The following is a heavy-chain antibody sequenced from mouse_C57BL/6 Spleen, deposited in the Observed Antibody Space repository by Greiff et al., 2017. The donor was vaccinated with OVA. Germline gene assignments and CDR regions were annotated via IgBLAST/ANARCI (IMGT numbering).Heavy chain of an antibody. CDR2: LFPCRFRP. CDR1: GYTFTGYW. CDR3: ARRGYYENFDY. V-gene: IGHV1-9*01. Sequence: QVQLKESGAELMKPGASVKLSCKATGYTFTGYWIEWVKQRPGHGLEFLFSLFPCRFRPTSNEKFKGKATFTADTSSNTAYMQLSSLTTEDSAIYYCARRGYYENFDYWGQGTTLTVSS. D-gene: IGHD1-1*01. J-gene: IGHJ2*01.